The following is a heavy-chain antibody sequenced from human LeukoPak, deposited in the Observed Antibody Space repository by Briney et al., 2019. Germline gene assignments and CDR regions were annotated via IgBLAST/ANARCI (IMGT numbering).Heavy chain of an antibody. V-gene: IGHV3-30-3*01. Sequence: GGSLRLSCAASGFTFSSYAMHWVRQAPGKGPEWVAVISYDGSNKYYADSVKGRFTISRDNSKNTLYLQMNSLRAEDTAVYYCARETYYYDSSGYSIPKFDYWGQGTLVTVSS. J-gene: IGHJ4*02. CDR3: ARETYYYDSSGYSIPKFDY. CDR2: ISYDGSNK. CDR1: GFTFSSYA. D-gene: IGHD3-22*01.